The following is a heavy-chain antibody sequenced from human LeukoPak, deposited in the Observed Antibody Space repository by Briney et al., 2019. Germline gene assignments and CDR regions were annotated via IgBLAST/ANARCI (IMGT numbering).Heavy chain of an antibody. CDR2: IYYSGST. V-gene: IGHV4-59*01. CDR1: GASISGYY. CDR3: AGGNWNYPWYFDY. D-gene: IGHD1-7*01. J-gene: IGHJ4*02. Sequence: PSETLSLTCTVSGASISGYYWSWIRQPPGKGLEWIGYIYYSGSTNYNPSLKSRVTISVDTSKNQFSLKLSSVTAADTAVYYCAGGNWNYPWYFDYWGQGTLVTVSS.